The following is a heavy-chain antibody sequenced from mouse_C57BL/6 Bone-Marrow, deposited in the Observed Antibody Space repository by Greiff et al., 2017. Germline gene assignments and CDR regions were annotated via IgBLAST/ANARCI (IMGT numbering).Heavy chain of an antibody. J-gene: IGHJ2*01. Sequence: EVQVVESGGDLVKPGGSLKLSCAASGFTFSSYGMSWVRQTPDKRLEWVATISSGGSYTYYPDSVKGRFTISRDNAKNTLYLQMSSLKSEDTAMYYCANWDYFNYWGQGTTLTVSS. D-gene: IGHD4-1*01. CDR2: ISSGGSYT. CDR3: ANWDYFNY. V-gene: IGHV5-6*01. CDR1: GFTFSSYG.